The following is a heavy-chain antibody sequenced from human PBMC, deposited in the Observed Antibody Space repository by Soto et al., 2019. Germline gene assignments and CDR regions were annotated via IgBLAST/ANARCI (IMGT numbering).Heavy chain of an antibody. D-gene: IGHD1-1*01. CDR2: ISATGIST. V-gene: IGHV3-23*01. CDR3: ARDKDTSSWTGFDF. J-gene: IGHJ4*03. Sequence: GGPLRLSCAAAGFTFTTHAMSWVRQAPGKGLEWVSAISATGISTHYADSVKGRVTISRDNSANTLSLEMSSLTAEDTAVYYCARDKDTSSWTGFDFWGHGTLVTVYS. CDR1: GFTFTTHA.